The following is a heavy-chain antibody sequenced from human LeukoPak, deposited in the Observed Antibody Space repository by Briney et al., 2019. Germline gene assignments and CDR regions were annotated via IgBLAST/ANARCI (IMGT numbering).Heavy chain of an antibody. CDR1: GFTLSSYW. CDR2: IKQDGSEK. CDR3: ARDRTTIFGVVLDY. Sequence: GGSLRLSCAASGFTLSSYWMSWVRQAPGEGVEWVANIKQDGSEKYYVDSVKGRFTISRDNAKKSLYMQINSLRAEDTAVYYCARDRTTIFGVVLDYWGQGTLVTVSS. J-gene: IGHJ4*02. D-gene: IGHD3-3*01. V-gene: IGHV3-7*01.